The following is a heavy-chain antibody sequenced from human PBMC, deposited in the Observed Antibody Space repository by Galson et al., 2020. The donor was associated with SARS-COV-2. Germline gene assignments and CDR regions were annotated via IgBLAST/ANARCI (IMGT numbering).Heavy chain of an antibody. CDR1: GFTFSDSW. V-gene: IGHV3-15*01. J-gene: IGHJ6*02. CDR2: ITDGGTT. D-gene: IGHD2-15*01. CDR3: TRCSWNYYYYGMDV. Sequence: GGSLRLSCAASGFTFSDSWMSWVRQAPGKGLEWVGRITDGGTTDYAAPVKGRFTISRDDSKNTLYLQMNSLKTEDTALYYCTRCSWNYYYYGMDVWGQGTTVTVSS.